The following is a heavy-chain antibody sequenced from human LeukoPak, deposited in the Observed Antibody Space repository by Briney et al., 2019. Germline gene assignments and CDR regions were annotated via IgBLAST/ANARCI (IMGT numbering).Heavy chain of an antibody. D-gene: IGHD5-24*01. V-gene: IGHV4-34*01. CDR1: GGSFSGYY. Sequence: PSETLSLTCAVYGGSFSGYYWSWIRQPPGKGLEWIGEINHSGSTNYNPSLKSRVTISVDTSKNQFSLKLSSVTAADTAVYYCARGSWDGYNYSFDYWGQGTLVTVSS. J-gene: IGHJ4*02. CDR3: ARGSWDGYNYSFDY. CDR2: INHSGST.